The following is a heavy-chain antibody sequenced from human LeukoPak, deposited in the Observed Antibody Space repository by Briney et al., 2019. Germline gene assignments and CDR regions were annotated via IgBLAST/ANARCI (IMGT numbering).Heavy chain of an antibody. CDR2: ISGSGGST. Sequence: PGGSLRLSCAASGFTFSNAWMTWVRQAPGKGLEWVSAISGSGGSTYYADSVKGRFTISRDNSKNTLYLQMNSLRAEDTAVYYCAKHPPGGMYSSGWYDYWGQGTLVTVSS. CDR3: AKHPPGGMYSSGWYDY. CDR1: GFTFSNAW. V-gene: IGHV3-23*01. J-gene: IGHJ4*02. D-gene: IGHD6-19*01.